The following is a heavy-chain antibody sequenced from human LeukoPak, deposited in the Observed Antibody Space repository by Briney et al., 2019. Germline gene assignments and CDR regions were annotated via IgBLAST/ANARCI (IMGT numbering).Heavy chain of an antibody. CDR3: ARAAGRDTTSGLDFDY. CDR2: IYYSGNT. CDR1: GASIASGTSY. Sequence: SETLSLTCTVSGASIASGTSYWDWIRQPPGKELEWIGSIYYSGNTYYKSSLKSRLTISVDMSKNQFSLRLTSVTAADTAVYYCARAAGRDTTSGLDFDYWGQGILVTVSS. V-gene: IGHV4-39*01. D-gene: IGHD1-26*01. J-gene: IGHJ4*02.